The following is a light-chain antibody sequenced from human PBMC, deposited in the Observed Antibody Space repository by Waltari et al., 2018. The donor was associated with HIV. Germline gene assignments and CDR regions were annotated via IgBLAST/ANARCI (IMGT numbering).Light chain of an antibody. J-gene: IGKJ2*01. CDR1: QGIGKD. V-gene: IGKV1-6*02. Sequence: QITQSPSSLSASIGDRVTITCRASQGIGKDLSWYQQKPGKAPNLLIYAASILQSGVSSRFSGAGSATDFTLTISNRQPEDFATYFCLHDYIFPYTFGPGTKVEI. CDR2: AAS. CDR3: LHDYIFPYT.